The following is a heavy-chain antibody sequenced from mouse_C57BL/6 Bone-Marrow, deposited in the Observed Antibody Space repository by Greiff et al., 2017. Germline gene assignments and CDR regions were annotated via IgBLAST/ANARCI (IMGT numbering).Heavy chain of an antibody. CDR3: ARPIYYDYDEDAMDY. V-gene: IGHV5-2*01. CDR2: INSDGGST. CDR1: EYEFPSHD. Sequence: EVKLVESGGGLVQPGESLKLSCESNEYEFPSHDMSWVRKTPEKRLELVAAINSDGGSTYYPDTMERRFIISRDNTKKTLYLQMSSLRSEDTALYYCARPIYYDYDEDAMDYWGQGTSVTVSS. J-gene: IGHJ4*01. D-gene: IGHD2-4*01.